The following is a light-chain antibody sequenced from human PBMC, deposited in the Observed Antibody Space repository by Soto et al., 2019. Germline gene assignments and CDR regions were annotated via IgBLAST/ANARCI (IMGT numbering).Light chain of an antibody. Sequence: EIVMTQSPANLSVSPGERVTFSCMASQSVGSNLAWYQNKTGQDPRLIIYGESTGATGIQARFSGSGSGTEFTLTIYRLQSEESALYYCQQYDNWPVTVGGGTKVEIK. CDR2: GES. CDR1: QSVGSN. CDR3: QQYDNWPVT. J-gene: IGKJ4*01. V-gene: IGKV3-15*01.